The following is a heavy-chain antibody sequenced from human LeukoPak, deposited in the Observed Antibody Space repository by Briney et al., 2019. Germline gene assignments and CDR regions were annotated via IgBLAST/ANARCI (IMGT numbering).Heavy chain of an antibody. Sequence: KSSQTLSLTCTVSGGSISSGDYYWSWIRQPPGKGQEWIGYIYYSGSTYYNPSLKSRVTISVDTSKNQFSLKLSSVTAADTAVYYCARSGSGYYPFDYWGQGTLVTVSS. CDR1: GGSISSGDYY. CDR2: IYYSGST. V-gene: IGHV4-30-4*01. CDR3: ARSGSGYYPFDY. J-gene: IGHJ4*02. D-gene: IGHD3-22*01.